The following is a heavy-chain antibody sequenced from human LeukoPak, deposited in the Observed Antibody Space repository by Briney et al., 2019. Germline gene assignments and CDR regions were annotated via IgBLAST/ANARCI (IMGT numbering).Heavy chain of an antibody. CDR2: ISDSGGRT. V-gene: IGHV3-23*01. CDR3: AKRGVVIRVILVGFHKEAYYFDS. J-gene: IGHJ4*02. CDR1: GITLSNYG. Sequence: GGSLRLSRAVSGITLSNYGMSWVRQAPGKGLEWVAGISDSGGRTNYADSVKGRFTVSRDNPKNTLYLQMNSLRAEDTAVYFCAKRGVVIRVILVGFHKEAYYFDSWGQGALVTVSS. D-gene: IGHD3-22*01.